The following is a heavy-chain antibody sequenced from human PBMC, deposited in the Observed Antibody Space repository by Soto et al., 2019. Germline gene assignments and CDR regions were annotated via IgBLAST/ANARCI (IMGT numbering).Heavy chain of an antibody. CDR3: AREKNYYDSSGYSNWFDP. CDR2: IIPIFGTA. CDR1: GGTFSSYA. Sequence: QVQLVQSGAEVKKPGSSVKVSCKASGGTFSSYAISWVRQAPGQGLEWMGGIIPIFGTANYAQKFQGRVTITADKSTSTAYMELSSLRSEDKAVYYCAREKNYYDSSGYSNWFDPWGQGTLVTVSS. V-gene: IGHV1-69*06. D-gene: IGHD3-22*01. J-gene: IGHJ5*02.